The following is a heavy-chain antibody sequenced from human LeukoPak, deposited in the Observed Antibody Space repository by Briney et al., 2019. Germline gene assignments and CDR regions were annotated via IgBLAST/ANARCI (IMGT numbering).Heavy chain of an antibody. V-gene: IGHV4-39*01. CDR2: ICFSGST. CDR3: AKYGSGSYYWFDP. D-gene: IGHD3-10*01. Sequence: SETLSLTCTVSGDSISSSSYYWAWIRQPPGKGLEWIGSICFSGSTYYNPSLKSRVTISVDTSKNQLALKLSSVTAADTAVYYCAKYGSGSYYWFDPWGQGILVTVSS. J-gene: IGHJ5*02. CDR1: GDSISSSSYY.